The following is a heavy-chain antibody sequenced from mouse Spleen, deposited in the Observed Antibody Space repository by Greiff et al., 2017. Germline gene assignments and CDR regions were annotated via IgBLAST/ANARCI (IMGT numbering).Heavy chain of an antibody. CDR3: ARSPYYYGSHDWYFDV. J-gene: IGHJ1*03. D-gene: IGHD1-1*01. Sequence: QVQLQQSGAELARPGASVKMSCKASGYTFTSYTMHWVKQRPGQGLEWIGYINPSSGYTKYNQKFKDKATLTADKSSSTAYMQLSSLTSEDSAVYYCARSPYYYGSHDWYFDVWGTGTTVTVSS. CDR1: GYTFTSYT. V-gene: IGHV1-4*01. CDR2: INPSSGYT.